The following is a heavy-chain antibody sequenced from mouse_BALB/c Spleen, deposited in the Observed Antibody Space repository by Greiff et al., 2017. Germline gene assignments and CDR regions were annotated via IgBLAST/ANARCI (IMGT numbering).Heavy chain of an antibody. Sequence: VKLVESGPGLVAPSQSLSISCTASGYSLTSYGVHWVRQTPGKGLEWLGVIWAGGCTTYNSALLSRLSISNDNSMSQVFLKMNSMQTDDTAMYYCAREELLVAYWGQGTLVTVSA. J-gene: IGHJ3*01. V-gene: IGHV2-9*02. CDR3: AREELLVAY. CDR2: IWAGGCT. CDR1: GYSLTSYG.